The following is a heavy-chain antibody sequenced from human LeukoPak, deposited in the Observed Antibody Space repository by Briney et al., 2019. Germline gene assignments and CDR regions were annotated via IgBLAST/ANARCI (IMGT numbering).Heavy chain of an antibody. CDR2: INSDGYST. D-gene: IGHD6-19*01. CDR3: AREARLVPSAHDAFDI. CDR1: GFTLRSYW. J-gene: IGHJ3*02. Sequence: PGGSLRLSCAASGFTLRSYWMHWVRQAPGKGLVWVSRINSDGYSTSYAGSVKGRFTISRDNAKNTLYLQMSSLRAEDTAVYYCAREARLVPSAHDAFDIWGQGTMVTVSS. V-gene: IGHV3-74*01.